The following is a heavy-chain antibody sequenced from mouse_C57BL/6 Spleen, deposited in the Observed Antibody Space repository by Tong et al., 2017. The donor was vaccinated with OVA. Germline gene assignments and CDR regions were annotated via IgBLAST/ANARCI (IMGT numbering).Heavy chain of an antibody. V-gene: IGHV5-4*01. CDR3: AREFAY. J-gene: IGHJ3*01. CDR1: GFTFSSYA. Sequence: EVQLQESGGGLVKPGGSLKLSCAASGFTFSSYAMSWVRQTPEKRVEWVATISDGGSYTYYPDNVKGRFTISRDNAKNNRYLQMSHLKSEDTAMYYCAREFAYWGQGTLVTVSA. CDR2: ISDGGSYT.